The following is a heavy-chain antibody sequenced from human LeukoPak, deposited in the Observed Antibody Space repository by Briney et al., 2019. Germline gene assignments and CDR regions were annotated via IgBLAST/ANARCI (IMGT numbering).Heavy chain of an antibody. V-gene: IGHV3-48*02. D-gene: IGHD2-15*01. CDR1: GFTFSSYT. J-gene: IGHJ4*02. Sequence: PGGSLRLSCAASGFTFSSYTMNWVRQAPGKGLGWVSYISRSSSTIYYADSVKGRFTISRDNAKNSLYLQMNSLRDEDTAVYYCASNYCSGGSCYFPYFDYWGQGTLVTVSS. CDR2: ISRSSSTI. CDR3: ASNYCSGGSCYFPYFDY.